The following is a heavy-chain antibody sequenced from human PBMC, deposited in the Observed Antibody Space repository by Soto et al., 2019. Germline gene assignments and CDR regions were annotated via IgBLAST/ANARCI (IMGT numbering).Heavy chain of an antibody. CDR2: IWYDGSNK. Sequence: GGSLRLSCAASGFTFSSYGMHWVRQAPGKGLEWVAVIWYDGSNKYYADSVKGRFTISRDNSKNTLYLQMNSLRAEDTAVYYCARGPAFELDGGSHFDYWGQGTLVTVSS. CDR3: ARGPAFELDGGSHFDY. V-gene: IGHV3-33*01. D-gene: IGHD1-26*01. CDR1: GFTFSSYG. J-gene: IGHJ4*02.